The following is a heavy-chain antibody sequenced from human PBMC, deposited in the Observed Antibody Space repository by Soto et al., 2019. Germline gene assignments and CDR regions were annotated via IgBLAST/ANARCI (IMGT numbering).Heavy chain of an antibody. CDR1: GFTFSEHY. J-gene: IGHJ4*02. D-gene: IGHD4-17*01. Sequence: EVQLVESGGGLVQPGGSLRLSCAASGFTFSEHYMDWVRQAPGKGLEWVGRVKNKANSYTTEYAASVKGRCTIARDDSRNLLFLQMNSLKPDDTALYYCTRVRLGAPTRYFDYWCQGALVTVSS. V-gene: IGHV3-72*01. CDR2: VKNKANSYTT. CDR3: TRVRLGAPTRYFDY.